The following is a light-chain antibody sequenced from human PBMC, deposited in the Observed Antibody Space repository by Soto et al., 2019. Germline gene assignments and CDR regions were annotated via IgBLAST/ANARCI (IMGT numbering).Light chain of an antibody. J-gene: IGKJ4*01. CDR1: QSVSSN. CDR2: GAS. V-gene: IGKV3-15*01. CDR3: QQYNSWPPLT. Sequence: EIVMTQSPATLSVSPGERATLSCRASQSVSSNLAWYQQKPGQAPRLLIYGASTRATGIPARFSGSGSGTEFTLTIRSLQSEDLAVYYCQQYNSWPPLTFGGGNKVEIK.